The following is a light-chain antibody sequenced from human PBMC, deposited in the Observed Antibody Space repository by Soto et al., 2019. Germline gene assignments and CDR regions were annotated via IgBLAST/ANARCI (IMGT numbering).Light chain of an antibody. CDR1: SGDVGYYNY. CDR3: SSYAGTSSFVL. V-gene: IGLV2-11*01. Sequence: QSVLTQSRSVSGSPGQSVTISCTGTSGDVGYYNYVSWYQQHPGKAPKLMIYDVSKRPSGVPARFSGSKSGNTASLTIAGLLAEDEAQYFCSSYAGTSSFVLFGGGTKLTVL. CDR2: DVS. J-gene: IGLJ2*01.